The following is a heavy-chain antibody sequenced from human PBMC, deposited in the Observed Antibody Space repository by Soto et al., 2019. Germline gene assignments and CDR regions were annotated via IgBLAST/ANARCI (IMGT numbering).Heavy chain of an antibody. Sequence: PGGSLRLSCAASGFTFSSYGMHWVRQAPGKGLEWVAVISYDGGNKYYADSVKGRFTISRDNSKNTLYLQMNSLRAEDTAVYYCAKDRTGSLVPDAFDIWGQGTMVTVSS. CDR2: ISYDGGNK. V-gene: IGHV3-30*18. CDR1: GFTFSSYG. CDR3: AKDRTGSLVPDAFDI. J-gene: IGHJ3*02. D-gene: IGHD6-13*01.